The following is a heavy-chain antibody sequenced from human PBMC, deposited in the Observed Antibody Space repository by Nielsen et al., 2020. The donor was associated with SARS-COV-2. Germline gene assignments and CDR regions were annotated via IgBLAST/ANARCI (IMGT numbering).Heavy chain of an antibody. CDR1: GFTFSTST. D-gene: IGHD5-12*01. J-gene: IGHJ4*02. Sequence: GSLRLSCAASGFTFSTSTMSWVRQAPGKGLEWISSISGRSTKIYYADSVKGRFTISRDNAKNSLYLQMNSLRAEDTALYHCARESGPYSGYYAGGDYWGQGTLVTVSS. CDR3: ARESGPYSGYYAGGDY. V-gene: IGHV3-21*04. CDR2: ISGRSTKI.